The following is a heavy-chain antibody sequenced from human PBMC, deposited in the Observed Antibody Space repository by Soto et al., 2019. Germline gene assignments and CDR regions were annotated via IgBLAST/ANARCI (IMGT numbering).Heavy chain of an antibody. J-gene: IGHJ2*01. Sequence: QVQLVESGGGVVQPGRSLRLSCAASGFTFSSYAMHWVRQAPGKGLEWVAVISYDGSNKYYADSVKGRFTISRDNSKNTLYLQMNSLRGEDTAVYYCARPLWRNDYNWGYFDLWGLGTLVTVSS. CDR3: ARPLWRNDYNWGYFDL. D-gene: IGHD4-4*01. CDR2: ISYDGSNK. V-gene: IGHV3-30-3*01. CDR1: GFTFSSYA.